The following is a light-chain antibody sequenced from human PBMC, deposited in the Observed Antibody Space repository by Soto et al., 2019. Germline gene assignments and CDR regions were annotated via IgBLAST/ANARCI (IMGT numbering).Light chain of an antibody. CDR3: RSYDSRMRGYVL. CDR1: SSNIGAGYD. J-gene: IGLJ2*01. V-gene: IGLV1-40*01. CDR2: GIS. Sequence: QSVLTQPPSVSGAPGQRVTISCTGSSSNIGAGYDVHWYQQLPGTAPKLLIYGISNRPSGVPDRFSGSKSGTSASLAITGLPVDDAAGYYCRSYDSRMRGYVLFGGGTKLTVL.